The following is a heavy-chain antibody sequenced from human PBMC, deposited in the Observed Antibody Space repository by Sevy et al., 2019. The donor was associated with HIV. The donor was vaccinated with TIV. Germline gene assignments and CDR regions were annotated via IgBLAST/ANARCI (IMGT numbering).Heavy chain of an antibody. J-gene: IGHJ6*02. CDR3: AKGYCSGGSCPRDYYYYGMDV. CDR2: ISASGLST. Sequence: GGSLRLSCAASGFTFSSYAMNWVRQAPGKGLEWVSSISASGLSTYYADPVEGRFTISRDNSKNTLYLQMNSLRGDDTAVYYWAKGYCSGGSCPRDYYYYGMDVWGQGTTVTVSS. CDR1: GFTFSSYA. V-gene: IGHV3-23*01. D-gene: IGHD2-15*01.